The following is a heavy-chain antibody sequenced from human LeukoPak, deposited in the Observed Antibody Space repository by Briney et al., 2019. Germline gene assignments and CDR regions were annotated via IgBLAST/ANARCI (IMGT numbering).Heavy chain of an antibody. Sequence: SETLSLTCTVSGGSISSSSYYWGWIRQPPGKGLEWIGSIYYSGSTYYNPSLKSRVTISVDTSKNQFSLKLSSVTAADTAVYYCARKPLPNDSSEGGDYWGQGTLVTVSS. CDR3: ARKPLPNDSSEGGDY. CDR2: IYYSGST. D-gene: IGHD3-22*01. CDR1: GGSISSSSYY. J-gene: IGHJ4*02. V-gene: IGHV4-39*07.